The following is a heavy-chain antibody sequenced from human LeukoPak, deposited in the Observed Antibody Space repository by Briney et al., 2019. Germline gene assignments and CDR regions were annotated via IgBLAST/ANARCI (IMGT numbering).Heavy chain of an antibody. V-gene: IGHV1-69*05. J-gene: IGHJ3*02. D-gene: IGHD1-26*01. CDR3: ARDFKGGSYPEDDAFDI. Sequence: SVKVTCKASGGTFSSYAISWVRQAPGQGLEWMGGITPIFGTANYAQKFQGRVTITTDESTSTAYMELSSLRSEDTAVYYCARDFKGGSYPEDDAFDIWGQGTMVTVSS. CDR2: ITPIFGTA. CDR1: GGTFSSYA.